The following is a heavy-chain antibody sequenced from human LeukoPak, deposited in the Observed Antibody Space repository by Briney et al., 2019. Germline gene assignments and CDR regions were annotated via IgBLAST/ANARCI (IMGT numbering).Heavy chain of an antibody. CDR3: ARIMWDCSSTSCYRRVDY. CDR2: INHSGST. V-gene: IGHV4-34*01. Sequence: SETLSLTCAVYGGSFSGYYWSWIRQPPGKGLEWIGEINHSGSTNYNPSLKSRVTISVDTSKNQFSLKLSPVTAVDTAVYYCARIMWDCSSTSCYRRVDYWGQGTLVTVSS. D-gene: IGHD2-2*02. J-gene: IGHJ4*02. CDR1: GGSFSGYY.